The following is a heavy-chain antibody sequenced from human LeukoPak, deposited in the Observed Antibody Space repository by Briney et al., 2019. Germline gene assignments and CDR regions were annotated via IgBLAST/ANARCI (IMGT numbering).Heavy chain of an antibody. J-gene: IGHJ5*02. CDR1: VGSISSSSYY. CDR3: AREAKYYESDGWFDP. V-gene: IGHV4-39*07. D-gene: IGHD3-22*01. CDR2: IYYSGST. Sequence: SETLSLTCTVCVGSISSSSYYWGWIRQPPGTGLEWIGSIYYSGSTYYNPSLKSRVTISVDTSKNQFSLKLSSVTAADTAVYYCAREAKYYESDGWFDPWGQGTLVTVSS.